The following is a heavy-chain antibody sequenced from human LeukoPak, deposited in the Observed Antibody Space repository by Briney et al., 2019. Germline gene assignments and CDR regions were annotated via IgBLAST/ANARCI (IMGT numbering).Heavy chain of an antibody. J-gene: IGHJ4*02. CDR2: INSNGGRA. V-gene: IGHV3-64D*06. D-gene: IGHD3-22*01. CDR3: VKDLYYDNSGYYSGAFDY. CDR1: VFTFKKYA. Sequence: PGGSLRLSCSASVFTFKKYAMHWVRQAPGKGLEYVSAINSNGGRAYYADSVKGRFTISGDNSKNTLFLQMSSLRVEDTAVYYCVKDLYYDNSGYYSGAFDYWGQGTLVTVSS.